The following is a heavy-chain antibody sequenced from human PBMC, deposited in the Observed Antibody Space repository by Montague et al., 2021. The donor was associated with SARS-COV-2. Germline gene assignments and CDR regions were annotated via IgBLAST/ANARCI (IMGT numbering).Heavy chain of an antibody. V-gene: IGHV3-9*01. CDR2: ITWDSGTI. CDR1: GFTFGDYA. Sequence: SRRLSCAASGFTFGDYAMHWVRQAPGKGPEWVSGITWDSGTIDYSDSVKGRFTISRDNAENSLYLQMNSLRVEDTALYYCAKDFDYYDSSGYFDYWGQGTLVTVSS. D-gene: IGHD3-22*01. J-gene: IGHJ4*02. CDR3: AKDFDYYDSSGYFDY.